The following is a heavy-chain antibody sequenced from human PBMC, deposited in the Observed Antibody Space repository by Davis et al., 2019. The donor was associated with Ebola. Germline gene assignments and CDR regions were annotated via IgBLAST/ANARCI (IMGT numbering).Heavy chain of an antibody. V-gene: IGHV1-69*02. J-gene: IGHJ4*02. CDR3: ATFVDTSSDY. D-gene: IGHD5-18*01. CDR1: GGTFSSYT. Sequence: AASVKVSCKASGGTFSSYTISWVRQAPGQGLEWMGRIIPILGIANYAQKFQGRVTITADKSTSTAYMELSRLRSDDTAVYYCATFVDTSSDYWGQGTLVTVSS. CDR2: IIPILGIA.